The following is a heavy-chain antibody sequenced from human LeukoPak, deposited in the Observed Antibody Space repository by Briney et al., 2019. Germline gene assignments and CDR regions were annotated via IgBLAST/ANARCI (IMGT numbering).Heavy chain of an antibody. Sequence: SQTLSLACTVSGGSISSGSYYWSWIRQPAGKGLEWIGRIYTSGSTNYNPSLKSRVTISVDTSKNQFSLKLSSVTAADTAVYYCARMQRSSSSFPFDPWGQGTLVTVSS. D-gene: IGHD6-13*01. CDR2: IYTSGST. J-gene: IGHJ5*02. CDR3: ARMQRSSSSFPFDP. V-gene: IGHV4-61*02. CDR1: GGSISSGSYY.